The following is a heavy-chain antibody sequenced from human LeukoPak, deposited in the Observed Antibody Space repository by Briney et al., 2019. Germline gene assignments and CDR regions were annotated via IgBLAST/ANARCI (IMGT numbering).Heavy chain of an antibody. J-gene: IGHJ1*01. V-gene: IGHV3-53*01. CDR2: LYSDGST. D-gene: IGHD6-19*01. Sequence: GGSLRLSCAASGFTVSSNYMSWVRQAPGRGLEWVSVLYSDGSTYYADSVKGRFTISRDNSRNTLYLQMNSLRAEDTAAYYCARDQWLALQHWGQGTLVTVSS. CDR3: ARDQWLALQH. CDR1: GFTVSSNY.